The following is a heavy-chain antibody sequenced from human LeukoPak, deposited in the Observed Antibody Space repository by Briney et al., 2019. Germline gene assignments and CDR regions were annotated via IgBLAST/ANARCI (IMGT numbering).Heavy chain of an antibody. CDR3: ARGGSSSCSDY. CDR1: GGSISSSSYY. CDR2: IYYSGST. V-gene: IGHV4-39*07. J-gene: IGHJ4*02. Sequence: SETLSLTCTVSGGSISSSSYYWGWIRQPPGKGLEWIGSIYYSGSTYYNPSLKSRVTISVDTSKNQFSLKLSSVTAADTAVYYCARGGSSSCSDYWGQGTLVTVSS. D-gene: IGHD6-13*01.